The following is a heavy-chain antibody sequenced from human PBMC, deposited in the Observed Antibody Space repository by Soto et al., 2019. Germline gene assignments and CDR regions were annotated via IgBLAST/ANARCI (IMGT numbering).Heavy chain of an antibody. CDR2: IYYSGST. CDR1: GGSISSYY. J-gene: IGHJ6*02. D-gene: IGHD6-13*01. Sequence: SETLSLTCTVSGGSISSYYWSWIRQPPGKGLEWIGYIYYSGSTNYNPSLKSRVTISVDTSKNQFSLKLSSVTAADTAVYYCARDPPHSRAAVFHGLDVWGQGTTVTVSS. V-gene: IGHV4-59*01. CDR3: ARDPPHSRAAVFHGLDV.